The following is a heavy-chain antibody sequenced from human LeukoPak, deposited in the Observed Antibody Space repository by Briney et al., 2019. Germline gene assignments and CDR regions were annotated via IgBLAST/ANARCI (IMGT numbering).Heavy chain of an antibody. CDR3: TTERFLEWLPGDYYYMDV. V-gene: IGHV3-15*01. D-gene: IGHD3-3*01. CDR1: GFTFSNAW. J-gene: IGHJ6*03. CDR2: IKSKTDGGTT. Sequence: GGSLRLSCAASGFTFSNAWMSWVRQAPGKGLEWVGRIKSKTDGGTTDYAAPVKGRFTISRDDSKNTLYLQMNSLKAEDTAVYYCTTERFLEWLPGDYYYMDVWGKGTTVTVSS.